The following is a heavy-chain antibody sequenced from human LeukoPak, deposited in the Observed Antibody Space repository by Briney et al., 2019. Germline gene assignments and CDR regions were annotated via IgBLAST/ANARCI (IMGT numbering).Heavy chain of an antibody. CDR2: ISGDGVSP. Sequence: GGSLRLSCSAPGFTFNNYALTWVRQTPGKGLECVSAISGDGVSPYYADSVRGRFTISRDNSKNTLYLQMNSLRVEDTAVYYCARAPSGGYYGSGSYYKSYYYGMDVWGQGTTVTVSS. CDR3: ARAPSGGYYGSGSYYKSYYYGMDV. D-gene: IGHD3-10*01. CDR1: GFTFNNYA. J-gene: IGHJ6*02. V-gene: IGHV3-23*01.